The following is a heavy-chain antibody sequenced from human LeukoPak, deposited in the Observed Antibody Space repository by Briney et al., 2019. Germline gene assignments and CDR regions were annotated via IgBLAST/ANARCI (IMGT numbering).Heavy chain of an antibody. CDR3: ARSPSIVVVVPSDY. CDR2: ISAYNGNT. J-gene: IGHJ4*02. V-gene: IGHV1-18*01. CDR1: GYTFTSYG. Sequence: AASVKVSCKASGYTFTSYGISWVRQAPGQGLEWMGWISAYNGNTNYAQKLQGRVTMTTDTSTSTAYMELRSLRSDDTAVYYCARSPSIVVVVPSDYWGQGTLVTVSS. D-gene: IGHD2-15*01.